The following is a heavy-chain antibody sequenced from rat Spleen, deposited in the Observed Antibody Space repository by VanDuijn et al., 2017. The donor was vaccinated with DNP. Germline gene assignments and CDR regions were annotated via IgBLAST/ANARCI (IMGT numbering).Heavy chain of an antibody. CDR3: ARSVSSPDY. Sequence: EVQLQESGPGLVKPSQSLSLTCSVTGYSITSNHKWSWIRKFPGNELEWMGYISYSGSTNYNPSLKSRISITRDTSKNQFFLQLNSVTTEDTATYYCARSVSSPDYWGQGVMVTVSS. V-gene: IGHV3-1*01. J-gene: IGHJ2*01. CDR1: GYSITSNH. D-gene: IGHD1-2*01. CDR2: ISYSGST.